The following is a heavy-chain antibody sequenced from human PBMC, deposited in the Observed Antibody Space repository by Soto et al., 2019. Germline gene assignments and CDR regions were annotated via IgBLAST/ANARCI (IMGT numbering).Heavy chain of an antibody. J-gene: IGHJ4*02. V-gene: IGHV3-23*01. Sequence: EVQLLESGGGLVQPGGSLRLSCAASGFTFSSYAMSWVRQDPGEGLEWVSANSGSGGSTYYADSVKGRFTISRDNSKNTLYLQMNSLRAEDTAVYYCAKGAFYYDSSVYYGDWGQGTLVTVSS. CDR3: AKGAFYYDSSVYYGD. CDR1: GFTFSSYA. D-gene: IGHD3-22*01. CDR2: NSGSGGST.